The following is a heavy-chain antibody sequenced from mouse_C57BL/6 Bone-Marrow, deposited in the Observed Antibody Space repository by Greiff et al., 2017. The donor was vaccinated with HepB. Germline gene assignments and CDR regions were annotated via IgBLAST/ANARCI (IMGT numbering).Heavy chain of an antibody. V-gene: IGHV1-82*01. CDR3: ARWYDYDLYYFDY. CDR2: IYPGDGDT. J-gene: IGHJ2*01. D-gene: IGHD2-4*01. CDR1: GYAFSSSW. Sequence: VKLQESGPELVKPGASVKISCKASGYAFSSSWMNWVKQRPGKGLEWIGRIYPGDGDTNYNGKFKGKATLTADKSSSTAYMQLSSLTSEDSAVYFCARWYDYDLYYFDYWGQGTTLTVSS.